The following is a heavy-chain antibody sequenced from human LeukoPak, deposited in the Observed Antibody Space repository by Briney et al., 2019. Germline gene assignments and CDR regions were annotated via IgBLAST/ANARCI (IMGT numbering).Heavy chain of an antibody. J-gene: IGHJ4*02. D-gene: IGHD6-13*01. CDR3: ARVSSSWYYFDY. V-gene: IGHV4-4*02. CDR2: IYHSGST. Sequence: SETLSLTCAVSGGSISSSNRWSWVRQPPGKGLEWIGEIYHSGSTYYNPSLKSRVTISVDTSKNQFSLKLSSVTAADTAVYYCARVSSSWYYFDYWGQGTLVTVSS. CDR1: GGSISSSNR.